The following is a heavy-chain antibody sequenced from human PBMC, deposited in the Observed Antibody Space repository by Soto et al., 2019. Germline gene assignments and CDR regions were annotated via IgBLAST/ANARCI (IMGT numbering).Heavy chain of an antibody. CDR2: IIPIFGTA. Sequence: QVQLVQSGAEVKQPGSSVKVSCKASGGTFSSYAISWVRQAPGQGLEWMGGIIPIFGTANYAQKFQGRVTITADKSTSTAYMELSSLRSEDTAVYYCASAGGNYYDSSGYYYYFDYWGQGTLVTVSS. J-gene: IGHJ4*02. CDR1: GGTFSSYA. CDR3: ASAGGNYYDSSGYYYYFDY. V-gene: IGHV1-69*06. D-gene: IGHD3-22*01.